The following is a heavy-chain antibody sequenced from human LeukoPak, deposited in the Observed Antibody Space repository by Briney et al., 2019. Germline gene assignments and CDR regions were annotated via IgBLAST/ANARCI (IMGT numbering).Heavy chain of an antibody. D-gene: IGHD3-10*01. CDR1: GFTFSSYE. J-gene: IGHJ3*02. CDR3: ARDSVKYYYGSGSYYGAFDI. Sequence: PGGSLRLSCAASGFTFSSYEMNWVRQAPGKGLEWVSYISSSGSTIYYADSVKGRFTISRDNAKNSLYLQVNSLRAEDTAVYYCARDSVKYYYGSGSYYGAFDIWGQGTMVTVSS. V-gene: IGHV3-48*03. CDR2: ISSSGSTI.